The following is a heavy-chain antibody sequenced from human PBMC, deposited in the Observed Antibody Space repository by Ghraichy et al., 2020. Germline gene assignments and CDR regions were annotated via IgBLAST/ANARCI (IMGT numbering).Heavy chain of an antibody. Sequence: SLNISCTVSGGSISSGGYYWSWIRQHPGKGLEWIGYIYYSGSTYYNPSLKSRVTISVDTSKNQFSLKLSSVTAADTAMYYCASIMITFGGVKDWGQGTLVTVSS. CDR1: GGSISSGGYY. J-gene: IGHJ4*02. V-gene: IGHV4-31*03. D-gene: IGHD3-16*01. CDR3: ASIMITFGGVKD. CDR2: IYYSGST.